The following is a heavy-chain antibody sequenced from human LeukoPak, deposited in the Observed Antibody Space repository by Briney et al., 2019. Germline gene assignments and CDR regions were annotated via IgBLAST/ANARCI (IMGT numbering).Heavy chain of an antibody. CDR2: ISGSGGST. J-gene: IGHJ6*02. Sequence: GGSLRLSCAASGFTFSSYAMSWVRQAPGKGLEWVSAISGSGGSTYYADSVKGRFTISRDNSKNTLYLQMNSLRAEDTARYYCARYCGSTSCSSFSSYFGMDVWGLGTTVTVSS. CDR3: ARYCGSTSCSSFSSYFGMDV. V-gene: IGHV3-23*01. D-gene: IGHD2-2*01. CDR1: GFTFSSYA.